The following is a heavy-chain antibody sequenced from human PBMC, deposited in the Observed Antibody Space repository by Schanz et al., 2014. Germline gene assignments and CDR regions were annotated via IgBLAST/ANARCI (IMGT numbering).Heavy chain of an antibody. CDR2: ISYDGSSK. CDR3: ARGTDTAMEHRPFDY. J-gene: IGHJ4*02. Sequence: QVQLVESGGGVVQPGRSLRLSCAASGFTFRSYGMHWVRQAPGKGLEWVALISYDGSSKNHADSVQGRFTISRDNSKNTLFLQMSSLRAEDTAVYYCARGTDTAMEHRPFDYWGQGTLVTVSS. V-gene: IGHV3-33*01. CDR1: GFTFRSYG. D-gene: IGHD5-18*01.